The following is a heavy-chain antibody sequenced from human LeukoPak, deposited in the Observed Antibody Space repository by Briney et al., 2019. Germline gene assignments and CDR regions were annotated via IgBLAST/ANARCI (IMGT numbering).Heavy chain of an antibody. CDR2: IYYNGNT. D-gene: IGHD1-26*01. Sequence: SETLSPTCTVSGGSIRSSSYYWGWIRQPPGKGLEWIGSIYYNGNTYYNPSLKSRVTISVDTSKNHFSLKVTSVTAADTAVYYCCVVGATFAPDYWGQGTLVTVSS. CDR1: GGSIRSSSYY. V-gene: IGHV4-39*01. CDR3: CVVGATFAPDY. J-gene: IGHJ4*02.